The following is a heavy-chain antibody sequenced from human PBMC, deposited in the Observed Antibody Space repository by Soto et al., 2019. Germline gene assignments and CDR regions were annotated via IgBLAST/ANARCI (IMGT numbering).Heavy chain of an antibody. J-gene: IGHJ6*02. CDR1: GFTVSSNY. CDR2: IYSGGST. D-gene: IGHD3-22*01. V-gene: IGHV3-53*01. Sequence: GGSLRLSCAASGFTVSSNYMSWVRQAPGKGLEWVSVIYSGGSTYYADSVKGRFTISRDNSKNTLYLQMNSLRAEDTAVYYCARYLTYYYDSSGYYLGNYYYGMDVWGQGTTVTVSS. CDR3: ARYLTYYYDSSGYYLGNYYYGMDV.